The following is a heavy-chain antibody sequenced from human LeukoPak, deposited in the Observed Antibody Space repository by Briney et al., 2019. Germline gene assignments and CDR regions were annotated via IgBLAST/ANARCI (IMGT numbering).Heavy chain of an antibody. Sequence: GASVKVSCKASGYTFTGYYMHWVRQAPGQGLEWMGWINPNSGGTNYAQKFQGWVTMTRDTSISTAYMELSRLRSDDTAVYYCARVCPHYYDSSGYYCFDYWGQGTLVTVSS. J-gene: IGHJ4*02. CDR2: INPNSGGT. D-gene: IGHD3-22*01. CDR3: ARVCPHYYDSSGYYCFDY. V-gene: IGHV1-2*04. CDR1: GYTFTGYY.